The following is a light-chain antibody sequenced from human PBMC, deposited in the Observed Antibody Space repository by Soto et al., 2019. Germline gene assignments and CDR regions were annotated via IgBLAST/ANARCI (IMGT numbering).Light chain of an antibody. CDR1: SSDVGGYNY. Sequence: QSVLTQPASMSGSPGQSITISCTGTSSDVGGYNYVSWYQQHPGKAPKLMIYDVSDRPSGVSNRFSGSKSGNTASLTISWLQAEDEADYYCSSYTSSSTPLYVFGTGTKVTVL. V-gene: IGLV2-14*01. CDR3: SSYTSSSTPLYV. CDR2: DVS. J-gene: IGLJ1*01.